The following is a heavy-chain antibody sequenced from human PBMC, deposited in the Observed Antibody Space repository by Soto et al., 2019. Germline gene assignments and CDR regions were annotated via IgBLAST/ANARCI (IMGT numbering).Heavy chain of an antibody. V-gene: IGHV1-2*04. CDR2: VNPNSGGT. Sequence: ASVKVSCKASGYTFTGYYMHWVRQAPGQGLEWMGWVNPNSGGTNYAQKFQGWVTMTRDTSISTAYMELSRLRSDDTAVYYCAREEYCSSTSCLEAPYGMDVWG. CDR1: GYTFTGYY. J-gene: IGHJ6*02. D-gene: IGHD2-2*01. CDR3: AREEYCSSTSCLEAPYGMDV.